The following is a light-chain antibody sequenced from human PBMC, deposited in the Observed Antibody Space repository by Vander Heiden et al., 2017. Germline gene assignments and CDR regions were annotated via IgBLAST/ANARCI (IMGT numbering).Light chain of an antibody. V-gene: IGLV2-14*01. CDR3: SSYTSSSTPWV. CDR2: DVS. CDR1: SSDVGGYNY. Sequence: QSALTPPASVSGSPGQSITISCTGTSSDVGGYNYVSWYQQHPGKAPKLMIYDVSNRPSGVSNRFSGSKFGNTASLTISGLQAEDEADYYCSSYTSSSTPWVFGGGTKLTVL. J-gene: IGLJ3*02.